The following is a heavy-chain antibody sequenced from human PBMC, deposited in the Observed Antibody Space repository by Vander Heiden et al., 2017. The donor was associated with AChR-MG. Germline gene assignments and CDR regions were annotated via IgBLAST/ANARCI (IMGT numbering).Heavy chain of an antibody. J-gene: IGHJ4*02. Sequence: QVQLQQSGPGPVKPSQTLSLTGAIPGHRVTSNSAVWNWVRQSPSRGLEWLGRTYYGSKWYNDYAVTVKSRITVNPDTSKNQFSLQLNSVTPEETAVYCCARFDSSGYYWGYYFDYWGQGTLVTVSS. CDR1: GHRVTSNSAV. CDR2: TYYGSKWYN. CDR3: ARFDSSGYYWGYYFDY. V-gene: IGHV6-1*01. D-gene: IGHD3-22*01.